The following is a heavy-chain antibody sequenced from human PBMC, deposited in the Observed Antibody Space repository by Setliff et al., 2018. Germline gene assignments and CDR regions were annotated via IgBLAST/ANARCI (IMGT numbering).Heavy chain of an antibody. CDR3: ARLGFGEIYYYGMDV. D-gene: IGHD3-10*01. Sequence: ASVKVSCKASGCTFTSYGISWVRQAPGQGLEWMGLITVYNGNVIYAENFQGRVTLTTDTSTSTGYMEMRSLRSDDTAVYYCARLGFGEIYYYGMDVWGQGTTVTVSS. J-gene: IGHJ6*02. V-gene: IGHV1-18*01. CDR2: ITVYNGNV. CDR1: GCTFTSYG.